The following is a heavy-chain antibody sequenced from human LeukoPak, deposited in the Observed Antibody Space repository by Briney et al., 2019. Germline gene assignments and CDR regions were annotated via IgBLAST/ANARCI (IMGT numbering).Heavy chain of an antibody. J-gene: IGHJ4*02. Sequence: GRSLRLSCAASGFTFSSYAMHWVRQAPGKGLEWVAVISYDGSNKYYADSVKGRFTISRDNSKNTLYLQMNSLRAEDTAVYYCARDGYNYGERYYFDYWGQGTLVTVSS. CDR2: ISYDGSNK. CDR3: ARDGYNYGERYYFDY. D-gene: IGHD5-24*01. CDR1: GFTFSSYA. V-gene: IGHV3-30*04.